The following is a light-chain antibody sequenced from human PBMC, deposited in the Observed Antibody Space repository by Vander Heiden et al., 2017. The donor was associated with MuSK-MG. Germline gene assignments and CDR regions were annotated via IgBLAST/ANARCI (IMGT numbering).Light chain of an antibody. CDR2: AAS. V-gene: IGKV1-27*01. CDR3: QKYNSAPRT. J-gene: IGKJ1*01. CDR1: QSINNY. Sequence: IQMTPSPSSLSASVGDRVTITCRASQSINNYLAWYQQKPGKVPKLLIYAASTLQSGVPSRFSGSASGTDFTLTISSLQPEDVATYYCQKYNSAPRTFGQGTKVEIK.